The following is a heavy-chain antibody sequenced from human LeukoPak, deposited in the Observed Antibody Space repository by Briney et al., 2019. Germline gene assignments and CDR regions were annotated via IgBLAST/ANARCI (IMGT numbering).Heavy chain of an antibody. Sequence: ASVTVSCKASGYTFTSYAMNWVRQAPGQGLEWMGWINSNTGNPTYAQRFTGRFVFSLDNSVSTAYLQSSSLKAQDTAVYYCARARSGWASDAFDIWGQGTMVTVSS. J-gene: IGHJ3*02. D-gene: IGHD6-19*01. CDR1: GYTFTSYA. V-gene: IGHV7-4-1*02. CDR2: INSNTGNP. CDR3: ARARSGWASDAFDI.